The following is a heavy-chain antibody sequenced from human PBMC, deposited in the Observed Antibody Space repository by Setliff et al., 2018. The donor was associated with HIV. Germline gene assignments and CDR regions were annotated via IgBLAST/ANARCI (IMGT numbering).Heavy chain of an antibody. Sequence: PGGSLRLSCAASGFTFNSYSMNWVRQAPGKGLEWVSSISTGSSYIYYADSVKGRFTISRDNAKNSLYLQMTTLRAEDTAVYFCASVDTTLVLPPYWGQGTLVTVSS. CDR3: ASVDTTLVLPPY. V-gene: IGHV3-21*01. J-gene: IGHJ4*02. CDR2: ISTGSSYI. CDR1: GFTFNSYS. D-gene: IGHD5-18*01.